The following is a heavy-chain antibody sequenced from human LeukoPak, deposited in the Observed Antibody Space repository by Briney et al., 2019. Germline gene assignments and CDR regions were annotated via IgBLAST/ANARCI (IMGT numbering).Heavy chain of an antibody. J-gene: IGHJ5*02. V-gene: IGHV3-23*01. CDR1: GFTFSSYA. CDR3: AKRGGIAAAGAYNWFDP. Sequence: GGSLRLSCAASGFTFSSYAMSWVRQAPGKGLEWVSAISGSGGSTYYADSVKGRFTISRDNSKNTLYLQMNSLRAEDTAVCYCAKRGGIAAAGAYNWFDPWGQGTLVTVSS. CDR2: ISGSGGST. D-gene: IGHD6-13*01.